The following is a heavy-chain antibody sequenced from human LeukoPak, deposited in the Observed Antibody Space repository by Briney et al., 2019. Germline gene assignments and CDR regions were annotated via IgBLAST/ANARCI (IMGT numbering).Heavy chain of an antibody. Sequence: ASVKVSCKASGGTFSSYAISWVRQAPGQGLEWMGGIIPIFGTANYAQKFQGRVTITADESTSTAYMELSSLRSEDTAVYYCASLGRGQLAYWGQGTLVTVSS. V-gene: IGHV1-69*13. D-gene: IGHD6-13*01. CDR2: IIPIFGTA. J-gene: IGHJ4*02. CDR3: ASLGRGQLAY. CDR1: GGTFSSYA.